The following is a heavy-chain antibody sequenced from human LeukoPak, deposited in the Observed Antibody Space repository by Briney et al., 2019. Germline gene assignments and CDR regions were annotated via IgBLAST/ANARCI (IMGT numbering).Heavy chain of an antibody. J-gene: IGHJ4*02. V-gene: IGHV3-48*04. CDR2: ISSSGFIM. CDR3: ARQSSIWNDGTNTDFNS. Sequence: GGSLRLSCAASGFTFSSYGMNWVRQAPGKGLEWVSYISSSGFIMYYADSVEGRFTISRDNAKNSLYLQMNSLRVEDTAVYFCARQSSIWNDGTNTDFNSWGQGTLVTVSS. CDR1: GFTFSSYG. D-gene: IGHD1-1*01.